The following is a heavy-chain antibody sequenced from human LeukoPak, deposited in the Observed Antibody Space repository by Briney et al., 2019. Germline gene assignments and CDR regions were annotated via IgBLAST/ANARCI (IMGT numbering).Heavy chain of an antibody. V-gene: IGHV3-33*01. J-gene: IGHJ4*02. CDR1: GFTFSSYG. CDR2: IWYDGSNK. D-gene: IGHD3-22*01. CDR3: ARRDYYDSSGYRH. Sequence: GGSLRLSCAASGFTFSSYGMHWVRQAPGKGLEWVAVIWYDGSNKYYADSVKGRFTISRDNSKNTLYLQMNSLRAEDTAVYYCARRDYYDSSGYRHWGQGTLVTVSS.